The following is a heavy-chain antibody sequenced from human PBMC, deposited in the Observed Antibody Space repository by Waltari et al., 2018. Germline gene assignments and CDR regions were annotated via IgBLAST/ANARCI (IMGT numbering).Heavy chain of an antibody. J-gene: IGHJ1*01. D-gene: IGHD3-9*01. CDR3: AKGGYFDWLLVTKDEYFQH. Sequence: EVQLVESGGGLVQPGGSLRLSCAASGFTFSSYAMSWVRQAPGQGLEWVSAISGSGGSTYYADSVKGRFTISRDNSKNTLYLQMNSLRAEDTAVYYCAKGGYFDWLLVTKDEYFQHWGQGTLVTVSS. V-gene: IGHV3-23*04. CDR2: ISGSGGST. CDR1: GFTFSSYA.